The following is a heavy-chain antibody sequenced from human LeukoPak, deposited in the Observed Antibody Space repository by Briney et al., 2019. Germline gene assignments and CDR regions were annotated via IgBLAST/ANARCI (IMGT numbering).Heavy chain of an antibody. Sequence: SETLSLTCTVSGGSISNYYWSWIRQSPVKGLEWIGYVYYSGTTNYNPSLKSRVTISVDTSKNQFSLTLTSVTAADTALYYCARDRGTWNDDGFDYWGQGTLVTVSS. CDR2: VYYSGTT. D-gene: IGHD1-1*01. CDR1: GGSISNYY. V-gene: IGHV4-59*01. CDR3: ARDRGTWNDDGFDY. J-gene: IGHJ4*02.